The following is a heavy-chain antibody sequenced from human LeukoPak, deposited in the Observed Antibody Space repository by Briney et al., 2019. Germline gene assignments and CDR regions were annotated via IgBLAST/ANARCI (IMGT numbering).Heavy chain of an antibody. CDR1: GFTFSSYA. CDR3: AKSNGYRVYNWFDP. CDR2: VSGSGGST. D-gene: IGHD1-1*01. V-gene: IGHV3-23*01. J-gene: IGHJ5*02. Sequence: PGGSLRLSCAASGFTFSSYAMGWVRQAPGKGLEWVSSVSGSGGSTYYADSVKGRFTISRDNSNNTLYLQMNSLRAEDTAVYYCAKSNGYRVYNWFDPWGQGTPVTVSS.